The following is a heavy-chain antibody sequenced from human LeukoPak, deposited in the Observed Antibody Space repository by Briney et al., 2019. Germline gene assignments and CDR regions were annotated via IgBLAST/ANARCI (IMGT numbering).Heavy chain of an antibody. CDR1: GFTFSTYA. V-gene: IGHV3-23*01. J-gene: IGHJ6*02. Sequence: PGGSLRLSCAASGFTFSTYAMSWVRQAPGKGLEWVSAIDKSGDSTYYADSVKGRFTISRDNSNNTLYLQMNSLRAEDTALYYCARSSGRYYYYGMDVWGPGTTVTVSS. CDR3: ARSSGRYYYYGMDV. CDR2: IDKSGDST. D-gene: IGHD6-19*01.